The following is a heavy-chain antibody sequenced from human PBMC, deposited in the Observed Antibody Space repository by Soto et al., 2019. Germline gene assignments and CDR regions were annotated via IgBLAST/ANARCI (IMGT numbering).Heavy chain of an antibody. CDR3: AKELGKYYDSSGYFNLDY. CDR1: GFTFSSYG. CDR2: ISYDGSNK. Sequence: PGGSLRLSCAASGFTFSSYGMHWVRQAPGKGLEWVAVISYDGSNKYYADSVKGRFTISRDNSKNTLYLQMNSLGAEDTAVYYCAKELGKYYDSSGYFNLDYWGQGTMVTVYS. V-gene: IGHV3-30*18. J-gene: IGHJ4*02. D-gene: IGHD3-22*01.